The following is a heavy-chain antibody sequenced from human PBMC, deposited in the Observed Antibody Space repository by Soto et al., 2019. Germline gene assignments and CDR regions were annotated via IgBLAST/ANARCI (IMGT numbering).Heavy chain of an antibody. V-gene: IGHV4-39*01. CDR2: IFYSGTT. D-gene: IGHD2-15*01. J-gene: IGHJ1*01. CDR3: ARLAGHLQH. CDR1: GDSIASSDYY. Sequence: SETLSLTCTVSGDSIASSDYYWGWIRQPPGKGLEWIGNIFYSGTTYFHPSLKSRVTMSVDTSKNQFSLKLNSVTAADTAVYYCARLAGHLQHWGQGTLVTVSS.